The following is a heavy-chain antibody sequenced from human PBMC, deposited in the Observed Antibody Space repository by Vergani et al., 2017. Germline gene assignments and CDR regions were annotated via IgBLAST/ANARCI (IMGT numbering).Heavy chain of an antibody. CDR2: IYYSGST. CDR1: GGSISSYY. D-gene: IGHD1-26*01. J-gene: IGHJ6*02. CDR3: ARASGSYPHYYGMDV. Sequence: QVQLQESGPGLVKPSETLSLTCTVSGGSISSYYWSWIRQPPGKGLEWIGYIYYSGSTYYNPSLKSRVTISVDTSKNQFSLKLSSVTAADTAVYYCARASGSYPHYYGMDVWGQGTTVTVSS. V-gene: IGHV4-59*08.